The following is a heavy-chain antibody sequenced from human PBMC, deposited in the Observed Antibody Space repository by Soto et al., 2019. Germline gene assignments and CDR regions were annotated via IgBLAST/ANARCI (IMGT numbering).Heavy chain of an antibody. Sequence: ASVKVSCKASGYTFTSYGISWVRQAPGQGLEWMGWISAYNGNTNYAQKLQGRVTMTTDTSTSTAYMELRSLRSDDTAVYYCARDQLTRYYDSSGYYPDWGQGTLVTAPQ. D-gene: IGHD3-22*01. CDR1: GYTFTSYG. CDR3: ARDQLTRYYDSSGYYPD. V-gene: IGHV1-18*01. CDR2: ISAYNGNT. J-gene: IGHJ4*02.